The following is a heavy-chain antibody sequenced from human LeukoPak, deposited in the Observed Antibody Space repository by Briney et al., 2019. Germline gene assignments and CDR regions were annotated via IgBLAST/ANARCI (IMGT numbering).Heavy chain of an antibody. Sequence: GGSLRLSCAASGFTFSDYYMSWIRQAPGKGLEWVSYISSSGSTIYYADSVKGRFTISRDNSKNTLYLQMNSLRAEDTAVYYCAKDLKGYRSGWYDYWGQGTLVTVYS. D-gene: IGHD6-19*01. CDR3: AKDLKGYRSGWYDY. CDR1: GFTFSDYY. CDR2: ISSSGSTI. J-gene: IGHJ4*02. V-gene: IGHV3-11*01.